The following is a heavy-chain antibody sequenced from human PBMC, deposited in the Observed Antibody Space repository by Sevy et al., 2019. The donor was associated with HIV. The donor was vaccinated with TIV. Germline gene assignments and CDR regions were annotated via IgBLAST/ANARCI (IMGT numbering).Heavy chain of an antibody. CDR1: GFSLSTSGVG. Sequence: SGPTPVKPTQTLTLTCTFSGFSLSTSGVGVGWIRQPPGKALEWLALIYWNDDQRYSPSLKSRLTITKDTSKNQVVLTMTNMDPVDTATYYCAHRGGVHFYDSSGYYSRAEYFEHWGQGTLVTVSS. V-gene: IGHV2-5*01. D-gene: IGHD3-22*01. J-gene: IGHJ1*01. CDR3: AHRGGVHFYDSSGYYSRAEYFEH. CDR2: IYWNDDQ.